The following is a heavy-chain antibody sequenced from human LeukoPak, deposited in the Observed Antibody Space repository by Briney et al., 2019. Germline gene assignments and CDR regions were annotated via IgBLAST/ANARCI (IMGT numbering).Heavy chain of an antibody. D-gene: IGHD3-10*01. J-gene: IGHJ3*02. CDR3: ARERGRFPQIGDDAFDI. Sequence: GGSLRLSCAASGFTVSSNYMSWVRQAPGEGLEWVSVTYSGGSTYYADSVKGRFTISRDNSKNTLYLQMNSLRAEDTAVYYCARERGRFPQIGDDAFDIWGQGTMVTVSS. CDR2: TYSGGST. CDR1: GFTVSSNY. V-gene: IGHV3-66*01.